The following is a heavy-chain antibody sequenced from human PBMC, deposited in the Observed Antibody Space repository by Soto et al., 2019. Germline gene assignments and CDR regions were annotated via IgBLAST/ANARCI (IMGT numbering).Heavy chain of an antibody. Sequence: PSETLSLTCAVYGGSISYYYWSWIRQPPGKGLEWIGEIDHSGTTNYNPSLKSRATISVDTSKKQFSLKLSSVTAADTAAYYCAREVYVWGSYRYARDAFDIWGRGTVVTVSS. CDR1: GGSISYYY. CDR2: IDHSGTT. J-gene: IGHJ3*02. CDR3: AREVYVWGSYRYARDAFDI. D-gene: IGHD3-16*02. V-gene: IGHV4-34*01.